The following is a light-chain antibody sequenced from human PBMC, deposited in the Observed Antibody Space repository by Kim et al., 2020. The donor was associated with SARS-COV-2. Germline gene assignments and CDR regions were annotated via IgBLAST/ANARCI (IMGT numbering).Light chain of an antibody. CDR2: DAS. CDR3: QQRANWPIT. Sequence: LSLSPGERATLSCRASQSVSSNLAWYQQKPGQAPRLLIYDASNRATGIPARFSGSGSGTDFTLTISSLEPEDFAVYYCQQRANWPITFGQGTRLEIK. V-gene: IGKV3-11*01. J-gene: IGKJ5*01. CDR1: QSVSSN.